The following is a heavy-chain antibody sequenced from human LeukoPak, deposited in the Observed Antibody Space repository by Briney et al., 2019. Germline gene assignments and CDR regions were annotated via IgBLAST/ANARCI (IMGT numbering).Heavy chain of an antibody. J-gene: IGHJ4*02. CDR2: IYWDDDK. CDR3: AHFGLTILRF. D-gene: IGHD3-10*01. Sequence: SGPTLVNPTQALTLTCTFSGFSLSTTRMGVGWIRQPPGKALEWLALIYWDDDKRYSPSLKSRLTITKDTSKNQVVLAMTNMDPVDTATYYCAHFGLTILRFWGQGILVTVSS. V-gene: IGHV2-5*02. CDR1: GFSLSTTRMG.